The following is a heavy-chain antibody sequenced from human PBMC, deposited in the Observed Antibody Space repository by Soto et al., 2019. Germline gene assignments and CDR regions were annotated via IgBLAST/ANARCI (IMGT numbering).Heavy chain of an antibody. CDR1: GYTFIGYY. D-gene: IGHD3-10*01. J-gene: IGHJ6*02. Sequence: ASVKVSCKASGYTFIGYYIHWVRQAPGQGLEWMGWINPNSGGTNYAQRFQGWVTMTRDRSISTAYMELGRLKSDDTAVYYCARVGGGLASLGYYGMDVWGQGTTVTVS. CDR2: INPNSGGT. CDR3: ARVGGGLASLGYYGMDV. V-gene: IGHV1-2*04.